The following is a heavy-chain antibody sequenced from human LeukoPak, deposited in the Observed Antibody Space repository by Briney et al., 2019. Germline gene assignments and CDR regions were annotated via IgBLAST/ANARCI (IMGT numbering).Heavy chain of an antibody. J-gene: IGHJ4*01. CDR1: GYTFTSYY. D-gene: IGHD2-2*01. CDR2: VDPSGGST. V-gene: IGHV1-46*01. Sequence: ASVKVSCKASGYTFTSYYLHWVRQAPGQWLEWMGKVDPSGGSTSYAQKFQGRVTMTRDTSTSTVYMELSSLRSEDTAVYYCARDLCSSISCYPEDETGDYWGHGTLVTVSS. CDR3: ARDLCSSISCYPEDETGDY.